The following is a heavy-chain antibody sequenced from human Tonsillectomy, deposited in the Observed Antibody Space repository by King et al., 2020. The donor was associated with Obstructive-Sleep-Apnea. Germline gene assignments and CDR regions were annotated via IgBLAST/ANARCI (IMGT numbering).Heavy chain of an antibody. CDR1: GFTFDDYA. CDR3: AKDIPYCSSTSCYEGFDY. D-gene: IGHD2-2*01. J-gene: IGHJ4*02. Sequence: VQLVESGGGLVQPGRSLRLSCAASGFTFDDYAMHWVRHAPGKGLEWVSGISWNSGSIGYADSVKGRFTISRDNAKNSLYLQMNSLRAEDTALYYCAKDIPYCSSTSCYEGFDYWGQGTLVTVSS. CDR2: ISWNSGSI. V-gene: IGHV3-9*01.